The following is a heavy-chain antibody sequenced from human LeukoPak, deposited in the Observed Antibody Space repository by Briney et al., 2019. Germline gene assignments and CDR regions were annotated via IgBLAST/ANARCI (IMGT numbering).Heavy chain of an antibody. CDR2: IYTSGST. V-gene: IGHV4-4*07. D-gene: IGHD2-2*01. Sequence: KPSETLSLTCTVSGGSISSYYWSWIRQPAGKGLEWIGRIYTSGSTNYNPSLKSRVTMSVDTSKNQFSLKLSSVTAADTAVYYCARFPAAINDYYGMDVWGQGTTVTISS. CDR1: GGSISSYY. J-gene: IGHJ6*02. CDR3: ARFPAAINDYYGMDV.